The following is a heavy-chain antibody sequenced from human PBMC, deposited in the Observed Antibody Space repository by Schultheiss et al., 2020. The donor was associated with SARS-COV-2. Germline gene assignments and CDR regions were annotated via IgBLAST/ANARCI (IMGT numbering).Heavy chain of an antibody. Sequence: GESLKISCAASGFTFSDYYMSWIRQAPGKGLEWVSYISSSGSTIYYADSVKGRFTISRDNSKNTLYLQMNSLRAEDTAVYYCARGTGRLGYYYYGMDVWGQGTTVTVSS. CDR3: ARGTGRLGYYYYGMDV. V-gene: IGHV3-11*04. D-gene: IGHD1-1*01. CDR1: GFTFSDYY. CDR2: ISSSGSTI. J-gene: IGHJ6*02.